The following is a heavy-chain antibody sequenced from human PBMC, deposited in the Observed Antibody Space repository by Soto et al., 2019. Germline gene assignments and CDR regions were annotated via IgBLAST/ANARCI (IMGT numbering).Heavy chain of an antibody. CDR3: AKGTCSATNCYGSAFDY. V-gene: IGHV3-9*01. J-gene: IGHJ4*02. CDR1: GLTFDDYA. Sequence: ALRLSGVGAGLTFDDYAMHWVRPAPGKGLEWVSGINWNSAALAYEDSVKGRFTISRDNAKNSLFLQMNSLRAEDTALYYCAKGTCSATNCYGSAFDYWGQGSLVTVSS. D-gene: IGHD2-2*01. CDR2: INWNSAAL.